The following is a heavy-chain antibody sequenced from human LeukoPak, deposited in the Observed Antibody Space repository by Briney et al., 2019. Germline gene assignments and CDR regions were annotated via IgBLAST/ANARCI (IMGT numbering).Heavy chain of an antibody. Sequence: GESLKISCKGSGYSFTSYWIVWWRQMPGEGRGWRVIIYPGDSDTIYSPSFQGQVTISSDKYISTAYPQWSSLKASDTAMYYCARNPHDYGDTAGIDYWGQGPLVTVPS. V-gene: IGHV5-51*01. CDR3: ARNPHDYGDTAGIDY. CDR2: IYPGDSDT. CDR1: GYSFTSYW. J-gene: IGHJ4*02. D-gene: IGHD4-17*01.